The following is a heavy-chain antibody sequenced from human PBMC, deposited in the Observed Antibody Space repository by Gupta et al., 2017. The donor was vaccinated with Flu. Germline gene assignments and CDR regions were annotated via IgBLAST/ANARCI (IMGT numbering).Heavy chain of an antibody. CDR2: ISYDGINK. J-gene: IGHJ4*02. V-gene: IGHV3-30*18. Sequence: QVQLVESGGGVVQSGRSLRLSCAASGFIFSSYGMHWVRQAPGKGLEWVAVISYDGINKYYADSVKGRFTISRDNSENTLYLQMDSLRPEDTAVYYCAKARQTQVCDYWGQGTLDTVSS. D-gene: IGHD3-16*01. CDR3: AKARQTQVCDY. CDR1: GFIFSSYG.